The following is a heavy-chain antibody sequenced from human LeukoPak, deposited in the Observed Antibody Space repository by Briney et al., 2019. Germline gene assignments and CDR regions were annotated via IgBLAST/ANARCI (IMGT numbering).Heavy chain of an antibody. V-gene: IGHV1-2*02. Sequence: ASVKVSCKASGYTFTCYYMHWVRQAPGQGLEWMGWINPNSGGTNYAQKFQGRVTMTRDTSITTAYMELSRLRSDDTAVYYCARSFLSRYCTNGVCWFDYWGQGTLVTVSS. J-gene: IGHJ4*02. CDR3: ARSFLSRYCTNGVCWFDY. CDR2: INPNSGGT. CDR1: GYTFTCYY. D-gene: IGHD2-8*01.